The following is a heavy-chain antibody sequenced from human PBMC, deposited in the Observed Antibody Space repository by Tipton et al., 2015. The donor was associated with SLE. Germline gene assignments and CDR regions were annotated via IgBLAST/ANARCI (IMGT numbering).Heavy chain of an antibody. D-gene: IGHD2-15*01. Sequence: TLSLTCTVSGGSISSSSYYWGWIRQPSGKGLEWIGSIYYSGINYYNPSLKSRVTISVDTSKNQFSLKLSSVTAADTAVYYCARGYCSGGSCSYWYFDLWGRGTLVTVSS. CDR2: IYYSGIN. J-gene: IGHJ2*01. V-gene: IGHV4-39*07. CDR1: GGSISSSSYY. CDR3: ARGYCSGGSCSYWYFDL.